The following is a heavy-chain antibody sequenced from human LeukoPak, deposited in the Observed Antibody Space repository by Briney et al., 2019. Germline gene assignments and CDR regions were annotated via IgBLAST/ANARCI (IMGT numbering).Heavy chain of an antibody. CDR2: ITSTSIYK. D-gene: IGHD3-22*01. CDR3: ARDGVTMKILEY. Sequence: PGGSLRLSCAASGFTFSRYNMNWVRQAPGKGLEWVSYITSTSIYKYYADSVKGRFTISRDNAKNSLYLQMNSLRVEDTAVYCCARDGVTMKILEYWGQGTLVTVSS. V-gene: IGHV3-21*01. CDR1: GFTFSRYN. J-gene: IGHJ4*02.